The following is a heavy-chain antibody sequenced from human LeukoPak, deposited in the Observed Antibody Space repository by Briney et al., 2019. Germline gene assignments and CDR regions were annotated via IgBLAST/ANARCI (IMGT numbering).Heavy chain of an antibody. Sequence: ASVKVSCKASGYTFTSYGISWVRQAPGQGLEWIGWIVVGSGNTNYAQKFQERVTITRDMSTSTAYMELSSLRSEDTAVYYCAADLGSGGATVYFDYWGQGTLVTVSS. CDR1: GYTFTSYG. V-gene: IGHV1-58*02. J-gene: IGHJ4*02. D-gene: IGHD1-26*01. CDR3: AADLGSGGATVYFDY. CDR2: IVVGSGNT.